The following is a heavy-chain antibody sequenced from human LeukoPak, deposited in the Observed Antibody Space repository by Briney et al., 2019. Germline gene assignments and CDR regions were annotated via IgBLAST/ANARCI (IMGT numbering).Heavy chain of an antibody. CDR1: GGSISSYY. D-gene: IGHD5-12*01. CDR2: IYYSGST. Sequence: SETLSLTCTVSGGSISSYYWSWIRQPPGKGLEWIGYIYYSGSTNYNPSLKSRVTISVDTSKNQFSLKLSPVTAADTAVYYCARAGYSGYDLGEFDYWGQGTLVTVSS. J-gene: IGHJ4*02. V-gene: IGHV4-59*01. CDR3: ARAGYSGYDLGEFDY.